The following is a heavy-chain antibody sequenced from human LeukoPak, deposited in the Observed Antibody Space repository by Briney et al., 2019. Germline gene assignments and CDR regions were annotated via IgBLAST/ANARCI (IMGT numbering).Heavy chain of an antibody. CDR1: GDSISTYY. V-gene: IGHV4-59*01. CDR3: ARETSQKGAHYMDV. D-gene: IGHD3-16*01. CDR2: FYYSGST. Sequence: SETLSLTCTVSGDSISTYYWSWVRQPPGKGLEWIGYFYYSGSTSYKPSLKSRVTISVDTSKNQFSLKLRSVTAADTAVYYCARETSQKGAHYMDVWGKGTTVTISS. J-gene: IGHJ6*03.